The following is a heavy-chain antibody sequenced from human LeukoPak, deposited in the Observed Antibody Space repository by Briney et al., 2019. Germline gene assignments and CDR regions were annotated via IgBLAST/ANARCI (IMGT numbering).Heavy chain of an antibody. CDR3: ARARREWELLSNSYFFDY. V-gene: IGHV3-53*01. CDR1: GFTVSSNY. Sequence: GGSLRLSCAASGFTVSSNYMSWVRQAPGKGLEWVSVIYSGGSTYYADSVKGRFTISRDNPKNTLYLQMNSLRAEDTAVYYCARARREWELLSNSYFFDYWGQGTLVTVSS. J-gene: IGHJ4*02. CDR2: IYSGGST. D-gene: IGHD1-26*01.